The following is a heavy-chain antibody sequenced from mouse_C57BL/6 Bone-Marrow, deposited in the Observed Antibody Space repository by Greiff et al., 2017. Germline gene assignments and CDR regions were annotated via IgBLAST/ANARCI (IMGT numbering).Heavy chain of an antibody. D-gene: IGHD2-2*01. CDR3: ARSLLWLDYAMDY. Sequence: VQLVESGPELVKPGASVKISCKASGYAFSSSWMNWVKQRPGKGLEWIGRIYPGDGDTNYNGKFKGKATLTADKSSSTAYMQLSILTSEDSAVYFCARSLLWLDYAMDYWGQGTSVTVSS. V-gene: IGHV1-82*01. J-gene: IGHJ4*01. CDR1: GYAFSSSW. CDR2: IYPGDGDT.